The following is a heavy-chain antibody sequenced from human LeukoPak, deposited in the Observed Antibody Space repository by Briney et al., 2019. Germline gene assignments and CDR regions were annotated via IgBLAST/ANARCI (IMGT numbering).Heavy chain of an antibody. J-gene: IGHJ4*02. V-gene: IGHV1-18*01. Sequence: ASVKVSCKASGYTFTSYSISWLRQAPGQGLEWMGWISVYNGNTNYAQQLQGRVTMTTDTSTSTAYMELRTLRSDDTAVYYCARAQGTAAGDYWGQGTLVTVSS. D-gene: IGHD6-13*01. CDR3: ARAQGTAAGDY. CDR1: GYTFTSYS. CDR2: ISVYNGNT.